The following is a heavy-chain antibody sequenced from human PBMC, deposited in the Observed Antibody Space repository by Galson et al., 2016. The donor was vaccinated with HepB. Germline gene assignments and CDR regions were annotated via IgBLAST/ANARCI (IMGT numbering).Heavy chain of an antibody. J-gene: IGHJ1*01. D-gene: IGHD3-10*01. CDR2: IVVASDNT. V-gene: IGHV1-58*01. CDR1: GFTFSRSA. CDR3: AAVVHITGRGILEYFQH. Sequence: SVKVSCKASGFTFSRSAVQWVRQARGQRLEWIGWIVVASDNTDYAQKFQERVTLTRDMSTNTAYLELSSLRSEDTAVYYCAAVVHITGRGILEYFQHWGQGTLVTVSS.